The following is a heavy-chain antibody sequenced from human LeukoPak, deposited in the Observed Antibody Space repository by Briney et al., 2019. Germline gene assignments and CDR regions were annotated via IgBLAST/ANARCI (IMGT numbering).Heavy chain of an antibody. J-gene: IGHJ4*02. CDR3: AKDRIVTMVRGVIITPDY. CDR1: GFTFSSYG. D-gene: IGHD3-10*01. CDR2: IRYDGSNK. Sequence: GGSLRLSCAASGFTFSSYGMHWVRQAPGKGLEWVAFIRYDGSNKYYADSVKGRFTISRNNSKNTLYLQMNSLRAEDTAVYYCAKDRIVTMVRGVIITPDYWGQGTLVTVSS. V-gene: IGHV3-30*02.